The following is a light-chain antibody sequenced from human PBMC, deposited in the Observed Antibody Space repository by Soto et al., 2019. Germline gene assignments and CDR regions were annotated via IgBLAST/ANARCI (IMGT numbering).Light chain of an antibody. CDR2: SAS. V-gene: IGKV3-15*01. CDR1: QSIRSY. J-gene: IGKJ4*01. CDR3: QQYSKWPLT. Sequence: EIVMTQSPATLSVSPGERASLSCRASQSIRSYVAWYQRRPGQAPRLLIYSASTRATGIPARFSGSGSGTEFILTISSLQSEDFAVYYCQQYSKWPLTFGGGTKVEIK.